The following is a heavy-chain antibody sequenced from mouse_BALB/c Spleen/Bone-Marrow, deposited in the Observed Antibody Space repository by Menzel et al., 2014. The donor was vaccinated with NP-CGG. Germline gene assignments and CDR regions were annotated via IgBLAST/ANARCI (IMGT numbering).Heavy chain of an antibody. CDR1: GYAFSSYW. V-gene: IGHV1-80*01. J-gene: IGHJ4*01. CDR2: IYPGDGDT. Sequence: QVQLQQSGAELVRPGSSVKISYKASGYAFSSYWMNWVKQRPGQGLEWIGQIYPGDGDTNYNGKFKGKATLTADKSSSTAYMQLSSLTSEDSAVYFCARSDYYAMDYWGQGTSVTVSS. CDR3: ARSDYYAMDY.